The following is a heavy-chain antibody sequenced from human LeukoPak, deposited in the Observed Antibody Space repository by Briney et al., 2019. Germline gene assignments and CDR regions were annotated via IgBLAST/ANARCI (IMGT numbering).Heavy chain of an antibody. CDR1: GGSISSYY. V-gene: IGHV4-59*01. CDR2: IYYNGGT. Sequence: SETLSLTCTVSGGSISSYYWSWIRQPPGKGLEWIGYIYYNGGTNYNPSLRSRVTISVDTSKNHFSLRLSSVTAADTAMYYCARAGGVDTAMDANFDYWGQGALVTVSS. CDR3: ARAGGVDTAMDANFDY. D-gene: IGHD5-18*01. J-gene: IGHJ4*02.